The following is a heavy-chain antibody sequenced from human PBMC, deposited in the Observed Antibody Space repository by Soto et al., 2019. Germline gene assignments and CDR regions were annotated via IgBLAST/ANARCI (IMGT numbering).Heavy chain of an antibody. CDR1: GFTFSSYA. Sequence: PGGSLRLSCAASGFTFSSYAMSWVRQAPGKGLEWVSAISGSGGSTYYADSVKGRFTISRDNSKNKLYLQMNSLRAEDTAVYYCAKGIAVAGPGYYYYMDVWGKGTTVTVSS. J-gene: IGHJ6*03. V-gene: IGHV3-23*01. CDR3: AKGIAVAGPGYYYYMDV. D-gene: IGHD6-19*01. CDR2: ISGSGGST.